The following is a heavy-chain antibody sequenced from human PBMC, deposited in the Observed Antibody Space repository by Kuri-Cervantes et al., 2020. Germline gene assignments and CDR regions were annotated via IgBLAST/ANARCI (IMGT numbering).Heavy chain of an antibody. D-gene: IGHD3-9*01. J-gene: IGHJ6*02. CDR3: ARPYDILTGVRMDV. CDR2: IYSGGST. V-gene: IGHV3-53*01. CDR1: GFTVSSNY. Sequence: LSLTCAASGFTVSSNYMSWVRQAPGKGLEWVSVIYSGGSTYYADSVKGRFTISRDNSKNTLYLQMNSLRAEDTAVYYCARPYDILTGVRMDVWGQGTTVTVSS.